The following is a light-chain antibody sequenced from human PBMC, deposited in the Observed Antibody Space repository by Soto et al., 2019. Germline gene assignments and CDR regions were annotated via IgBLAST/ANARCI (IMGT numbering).Light chain of an antibody. CDR2: DAS. CDR3: QQYGSSPQT. J-gene: IGKJ1*01. CDR1: QTVSTNY. Sequence: EIVMTQSPCTLSLSPGERATVSCRASQTVSTNYIAWYQKKPGRAPRLLIYDASNRATGIPARFSGSGSGTDFTLTISRLEPEDFAVYYCQQYGSSPQTFGQGTKADNK. V-gene: IGKV3-20*01.